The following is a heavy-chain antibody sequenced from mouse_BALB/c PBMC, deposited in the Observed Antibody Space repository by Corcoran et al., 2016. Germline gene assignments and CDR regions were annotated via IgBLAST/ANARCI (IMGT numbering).Heavy chain of an antibody. CDR3: AREPYAMDY. CDR1: GYTFTNYG. J-gene: IGHJ4*01. D-gene: IGHD6-1*01. V-gene: IGHV9-3-1*01. Sequence: QIQLVQSGPELKKPGETVKISCKASGYTFTNYGMIWVKQATGKGLKWMGWINTYTGEPTYADDFKGRFAFSLETSASTAYLQINNLKNEDTATYFCAREPYAMDYWGQGTSVTVSS. CDR2: INTYTGEP.